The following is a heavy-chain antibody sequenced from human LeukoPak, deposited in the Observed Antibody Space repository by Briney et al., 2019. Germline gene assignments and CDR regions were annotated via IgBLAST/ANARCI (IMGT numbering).Heavy chain of an antibody. V-gene: IGHV3-23*01. J-gene: IGHJ4*02. CDR2: IGGSGGGDNT. CDR3: AKDMRMTRSGWYPTFDY. CDR1: GFTFSSYA. Sequence: PGGSLRLSCAASGFTFSSYAMTWVRQAPGKGLGWVSTIGGSGGGDNTYYTDSVKGRFTISRDISKSTLYLQMNSLRAEDTAVYYCAKDMRMTRSGWYPTFDYWGQGTLVTVSS. D-gene: IGHD6-19*01.